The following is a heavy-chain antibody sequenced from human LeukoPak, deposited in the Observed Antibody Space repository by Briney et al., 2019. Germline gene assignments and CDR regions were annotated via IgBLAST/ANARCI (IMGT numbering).Heavy chain of an antibody. Sequence: GGSLRLSCAASGFTFSNAWMSWVRQAPGKGLEWVGRIKSKTDGGTTDYAAPVKGRFTISRDDSKNTLYLQMNSLKTEDTAVYYCTTAADSSSWKRDYWGQGTLVTVSS. CDR1: GFTFSNAW. V-gene: IGHV3-15*01. CDR2: IKSKTDGGTT. D-gene: IGHD6-13*01. CDR3: TTAADSSSWKRDY. J-gene: IGHJ4*02.